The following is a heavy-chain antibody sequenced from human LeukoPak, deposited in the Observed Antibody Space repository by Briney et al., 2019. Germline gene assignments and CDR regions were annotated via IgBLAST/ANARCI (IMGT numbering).Heavy chain of an antibody. V-gene: IGHV6-1*01. J-gene: IGHJ4*02. CDR3: ARDYPDGGGGRYFDWLPVF. CDR2: TYYRSKWYN. D-gene: IGHD3-9*01. CDR1: GESVSSNSAA. Sequence: SQTLSLTCVISGESVSSNSAAWTWIRQSSSRGLEWLGRTYYRSKWYNDYAVSVKSRMIINPDTSKNQFSLQLNSVIPEDTAVYYCARDYPDGGGGRYFDWLPVFWGQGTLVTVSS.